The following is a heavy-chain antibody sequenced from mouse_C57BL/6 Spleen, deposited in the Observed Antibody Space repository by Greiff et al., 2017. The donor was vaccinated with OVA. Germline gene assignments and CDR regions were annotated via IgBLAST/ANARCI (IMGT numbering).Heavy chain of an antibody. Sequence: EVKLEESGGGLVKPGGSLKLSCAASGFTFSDYGMHWVRQAPEKGLEWVAYISSGSSTIYYADTVKGRFTISRDNAKNTLFLQMTSLRSEDTAMYYCAGGRQFDYWGQGTTLTVSS. J-gene: IGHJ2*01. V-gene: IGHV5-17*01. CDR1: GFTFSDYG. CDR3: AGGRQFDY. CDR2: ISSGSSTI.